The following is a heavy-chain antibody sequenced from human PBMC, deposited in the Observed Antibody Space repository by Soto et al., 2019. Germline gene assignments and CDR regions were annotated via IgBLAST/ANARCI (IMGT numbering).Heavy chain of an antibody. CDR3: ARLPDLGRYFDWSHYYFDY. CDR1: GGSISSYY. J-gene: IGHJ4*02. D-gene: IGHD3-9*01. V-gene: IGHV4-59*08. CDR2: IYYSGST. Sequence: SEILSLTCTVSGGSISSYYWSWIRQPPGKGLEWIGYIYYSGSTNYNPSLKSRVTISVDTSKNQFSLKLSSVTAADTAVYYCARLPDLGRYFDWSHYYFDYWGQGTLVTVSS.